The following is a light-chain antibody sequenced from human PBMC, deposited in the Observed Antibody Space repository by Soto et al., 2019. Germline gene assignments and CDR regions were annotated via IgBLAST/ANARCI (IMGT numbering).Light chain of an antibody. CDR2: GAS. CDR1: QSVSSSN. CDR3: QQYGSSPRT. Sequence: EIVLTQSPGTLSLSPGERATLSCRASQSVSSSNLAWYQQEPGQAPRLLIYGASSRATGIPDRFSGSGSGTDFSLTISRVEPEDFAVYFCQQYGSSPRTFGQGTKVEIK. J-gene: IGKJ1*01. V-gene: IGKV3-20*01.